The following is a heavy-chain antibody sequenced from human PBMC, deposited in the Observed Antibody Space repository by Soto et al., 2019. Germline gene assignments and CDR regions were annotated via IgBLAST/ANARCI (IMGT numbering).Heavy chain of an antibody. CDR1: GVSITRSFW. D-gene: IGHD3-16*01. Sequence: QVQLQESGPGLVKPSETLSLTCGVSGVSITRSFWWHWVRQSPGKGLEWLGEIYHTGXTNYXPSXXXXXXXXXXXXXXXXXXXXTXVTAAXTAFXFXAAKGGXNGLXXWG. J-gene: IGHJ6*02. V-gene: IGHV4-4*02. CDR2: IYHTGXT. CDR3: AAKGGXNGLXX.